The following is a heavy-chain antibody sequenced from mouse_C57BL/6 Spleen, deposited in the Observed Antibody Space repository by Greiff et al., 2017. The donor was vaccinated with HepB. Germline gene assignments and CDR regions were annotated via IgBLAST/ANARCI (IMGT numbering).Heavy chain of an antibody. Sequence: EVQLVESGGGLVKPGGSLKLSCAASGFTFSSYAMSWVRQTPEKRLEWVATISDGGSYTYYPDNVKGRFTISRDNAKNNLYLQMSHLKSEDTAMYYCARDNAYYGSSLAYWGQGTLVTVSA. V-gene: IGHV5-4*01. D-gene: IGHD1-1*01. CDR2: ISDGGSYT. J-gene: IGHJ3*01. CDR3: ARDNAYYGSSLAY. CDR1: GFTFSSYA.